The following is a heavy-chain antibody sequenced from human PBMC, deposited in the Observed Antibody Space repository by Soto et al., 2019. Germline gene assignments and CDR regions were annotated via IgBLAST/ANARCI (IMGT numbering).Heavy chain of an antibody. D-gene: IGHD6-13*01. CDR2: IIPIFGTA. J-gene: IGHJ6*02. CDR1: GGTFSSYA. Sequence: QVQLVQSGAEVKKPGSSVKVSCKASGGTFSSYAISWVRQAPGQGLEWLGGIIPIFGTANYAQKFQGRVTITADQSTSTAYMELSSLRTEDTAVYYCASRLGYSSSWYYGMDVWGQGTTVTVSS. V-gene: IGHV1-69*01. CDR3: ASRLGYSSSWYYGMDV.